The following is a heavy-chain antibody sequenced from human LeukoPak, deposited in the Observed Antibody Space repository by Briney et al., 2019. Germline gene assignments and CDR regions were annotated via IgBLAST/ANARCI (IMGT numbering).Heavy chain of an antibody. CDR2: VYYSGAA. D-gene: IGHD6-19*01. Sequence: SETLSLTCTVSGGSISTYYWSWIRQPPGKGLEWIGYVYYSGAANYYPSLKSRVTISLETSKNQFSLRLTSVTAADTAVYYCARRVAVTGIYCFDHWGQGTPVTVSS. CDR1: GGSISTYY. V-gene: IGHV4-59*08. CDR3: ARRVAVTGIYCFDH. J-gene: IGHJ4*02.